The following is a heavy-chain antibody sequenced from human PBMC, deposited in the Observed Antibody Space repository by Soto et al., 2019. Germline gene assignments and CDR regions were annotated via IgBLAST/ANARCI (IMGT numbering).Heavy chain of an antibody. Sequence: PSETLSLTCTVSGGSISSSSYYWGWIRQPPGKGLEWIGSIYYSGSTYYNPSLKSRVTISVDTSKNQFSLKLSSVTAADTAVYYCATTRIRRLFWEENFDYWGQETLVTVSS. J-gene: IGHJ4*02. CDR1: GGSISSSSYY. D-gene: IGHD3-16*01. V-gene: IGHV4-39*07. CDR2: IYYSGST. CDR3: ATTRIRRLFWEENFDY.